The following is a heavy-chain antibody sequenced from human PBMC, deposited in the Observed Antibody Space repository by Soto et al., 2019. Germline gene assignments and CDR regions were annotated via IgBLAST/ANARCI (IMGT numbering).Heavy chain of an antibody. D-gene: IGHD3-3*01. J-gene: IGHJ4*02. Sequence: QVQLVQSGAEVKKPGASVKVSCKASGYTFTSYAMHWVRQAPGQRLEWMGWINAGNGNTKYSQKFQGRVTITRDTSASTAYMELSSLRSEDTAVYYCARIPNTIFRVSLYYFDYWGQGTLVTVSS. V-gene: IGHV1-3*01. CDR3: ARIPNTIFRVSLYYFDY. CDR2: INAGNGNT. CDR1: GYTFTSYA.